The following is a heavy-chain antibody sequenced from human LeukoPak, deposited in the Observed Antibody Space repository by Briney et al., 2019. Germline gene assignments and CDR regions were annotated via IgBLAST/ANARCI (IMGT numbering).Heavy chain of an antibody. CDR1: GFTFNSHW. CDR2: IKQDGSED. Sequence: PGGSLRLSCAASGFTFNSHWMNWVRQAPGKGLEWVANIKQDGSEDYYMDSVKGRFTISRDNAKNSLYLQMNSLRAEDTAVYYCATYSSLNRREFQYWGQGTLLTVSS. V-gene: IGHV3-7*01. CDR3: ATYSSLNRREFQY. J-gene: IGHJ1*01. D-gene: IGHD3-22*01.